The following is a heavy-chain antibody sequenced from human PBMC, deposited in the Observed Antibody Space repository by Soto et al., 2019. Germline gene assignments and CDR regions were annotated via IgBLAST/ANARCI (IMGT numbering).Heavy chain of an antibody. D-gene: IGHD5-18*01. CDR2: IRSKANSYAT. V-gene: IGHV3-73*01. CDR1: GFTFSGSA. Sequence: GGSLRLSCAASGFTFSGSAMHWVRQASGKGLEWVGRIRSKANSYATAYAASVKGRFTISRDDSKNTAYLQMNSLKTEDTAVYYCTRLDVDTAMAPYYYYGMDVWGQGTTVTVSS. J-gene: IGHJ6*02. CDR3: TRLDVDTAMAPYYYYGMDV.